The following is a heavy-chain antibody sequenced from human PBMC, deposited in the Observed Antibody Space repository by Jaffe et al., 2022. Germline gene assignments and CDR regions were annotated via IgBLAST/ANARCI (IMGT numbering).Heavy chain of an antibody. V-gene: IGHV3-48*03. J-gene: IGHJ6*03. D-gene: IGHD3-10*01. CDR2: ISSSGSTI. CDR1: GFTFSSYE. Sequence: EVQLVESGGGLVQPGGSLRLSCAASGFTFSSYEMNWVRQAPGKGLEWVSYISSSGSTIYYADSVKGRFTISRDNAKNSLYLQMNSLRAEDTAVYYCARGDGSGSYYNEDYYYMDVWGKGTTVTVSS. CDR3: ARGDGSGSYYNEDYYYMDV.